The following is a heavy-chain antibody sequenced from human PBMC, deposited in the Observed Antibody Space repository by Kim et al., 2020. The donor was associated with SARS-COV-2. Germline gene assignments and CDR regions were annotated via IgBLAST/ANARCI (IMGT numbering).Heavy chain of an antibody. CDR1: GGTFSSYA. CDR2: IIPIFGTA. Sequence: SVKVSCKASGGTFSSYAISWVRQAPGQGLEWMGGIIPIFGTANYAQKFQGRVTITADESTSTAYMELSSLRSEDTAVYYCARATPGSNTYCSSTSCPLGGMDVWGQGTTVTVSS. D-gene: IGHD2-2*01. V-gene: IGHV1-69*13. J-gene: IGHJ6*02. CDR3: ARATPGSNTYCSSTSCPLGGMDV.